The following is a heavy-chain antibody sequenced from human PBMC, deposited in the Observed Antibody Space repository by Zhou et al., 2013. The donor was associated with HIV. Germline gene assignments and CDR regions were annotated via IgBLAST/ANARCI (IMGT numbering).Heavy chain of an antibody. Sequence: QVQLVQSGAEVKKPGASVKVSCKASGYTFTRHNINWVRQATGQGLEWMGWMNPNSGDTVYAQKFQGRVTISRNTSISTAYMDLSSLRSEDTAVYYCTRGLSGGYGISYYYYMDVWGKGTTVTVSS. CDR3: TRGLSGGYGISYYYYMDV. J-gene: IGHJ6*03. D-gene: IGHD3-16*01. V-gene: IGHV1-8*03. CDR2: MNPNSGDT. CDR1: GYTFTRHN.